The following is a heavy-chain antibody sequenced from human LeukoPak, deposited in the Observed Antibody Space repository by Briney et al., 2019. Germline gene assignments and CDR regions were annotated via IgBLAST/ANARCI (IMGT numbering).Heavy chain of an antibody. J-gene: IGHJ5*02. CDR2: INPSGGDT. CDR1: GYTFTSYY. V-gene: IGHV1-46*01. Sequence: ASVKVSCKASGYTFTSYYMHWVRQAPGQGLEWMGIINPSGGDTSYAQKFQGRVTMTRDTSTSTVYMELSSLRSEDTAVYYCARAYTATVYWFDPWGQGTLVTVSS. D-gene: IGHD5-18*01. CDR3: ARAYTATVYWFDP.